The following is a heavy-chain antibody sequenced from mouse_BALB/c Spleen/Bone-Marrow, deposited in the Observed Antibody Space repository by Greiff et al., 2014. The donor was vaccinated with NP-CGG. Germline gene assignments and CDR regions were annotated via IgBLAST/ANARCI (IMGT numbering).Heavy chain of an antibody. CDR3: ARSSSYDYDVGFAY. CDR1: GYSITRDYA. D-gene: IGHD2-4*01. J-gene: IGHJ3*01. CDR2: ISYSGST. Sequence: VQLQQSGLSLVKPSQSLSLTCIVTGYSITRDYAWNWIRQFPGNKLEWMGYISYSGSTTYNPSLESRISITRDTSKNQFFLQLNSVTTEDTATYYCARSSSYDYDVGFAYWGQGTLVTVSA. V-gene: IGHV3-2*02.